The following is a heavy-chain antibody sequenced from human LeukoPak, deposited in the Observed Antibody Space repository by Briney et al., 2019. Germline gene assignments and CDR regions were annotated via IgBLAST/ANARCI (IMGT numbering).Heavy chain of an antibody. CDR2: IEPKSGGT. V-gene: IGHV1-2*02. CDR3: AREMGVVPTAIPTVDS. Sequence: GASVKVSCTPSGYTFTGHFMHWVRQAPGQGLEWMGWIEPKSGGTHYGHKFQGRVTMTRDTSMSTAYMELSRLKADDTAVYDCAREMGVVPTAIPTVDSWGQGTLVTVSS. D-gene: IGHD2-2*02. CDR1: GYTFTGHF. J-gene: IGHJ4*02.